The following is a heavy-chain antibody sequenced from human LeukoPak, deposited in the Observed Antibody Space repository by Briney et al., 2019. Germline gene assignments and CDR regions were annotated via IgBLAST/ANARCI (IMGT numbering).Heavy chain of an antibody. V-gene: IGHV3-11*01. CDR1: GFTFSDYY. D-gene: IGHD3-16*01. CDR2: ISSSDSTI. J-gene: IGHJ4*02. Sequence: GGSLRLSCAASGFTFSDYYMSWIRQAPGKGLEWVSYISSSDSTIYYADSVKGRFTISRDNAKNSLYLQMNSLRAEDTAVYYCARDPTWGYYFDYWGQGTLVTVSS. CDR3: ARDPTWGYYFDY.